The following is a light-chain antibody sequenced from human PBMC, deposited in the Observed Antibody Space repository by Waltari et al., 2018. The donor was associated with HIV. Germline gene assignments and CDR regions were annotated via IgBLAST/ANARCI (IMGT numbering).Light chain of an antibody. Sequence: QSVLTQSPSASGTPGQRVTISCSGGTSNIGRNSVSWYQQVPGTAPQLFMFSNSLRPSGVPYRFSGSKSGTSASLAISGLQSEDEDDYYCATWDDTLDGPVLGGVTRLTVL. CDR1: TSNIGRNS. CDR2: SNS. V-gene: IGLV1-44*01. J-gene: IGLJ3*02. CDR3: ATWDDTLDGPV.